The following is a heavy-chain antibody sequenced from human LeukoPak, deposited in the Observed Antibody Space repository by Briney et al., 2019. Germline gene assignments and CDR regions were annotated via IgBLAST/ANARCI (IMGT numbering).Heavy chain of an antibody. Sequence: QPGGSLRLSCAASGFTFSSYAMSWVRQAPGKGLEWVSAISGSGGSTYYADSVKGRFTISRDNSKNTLYLQKNSLRAEDTAVYYCAKGGLWEPAAFDIWGQGTMVTVSS. CDR3: AKGGLWEPAAFDI. CDR1: GFTFSSYA. D-gene: IGHD1-26*01. CDR2: ISGSGGST. V-gene: IGHV3-23*01. J-gene: IGHJ3*02.